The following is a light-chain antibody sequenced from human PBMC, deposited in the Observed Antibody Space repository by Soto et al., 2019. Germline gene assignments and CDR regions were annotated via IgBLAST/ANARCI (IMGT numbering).Light chain of an antibody. J-gene: IGKJ4*01. CDR2: DTS. V-gene: IGKV3-15*01. CDR1: QSVSVN. CDR3: QPYNNWPRT. Sequence: EIVMTQSPGTLSVSPGERATLSCRASQSVSVNLAWYQQKPGQAPRLLIYDTSTRATGVPARFSGSRSGPEFTLPINSLQSEDFAIYYCQPYNNWPRTFGGGTKVDIK.